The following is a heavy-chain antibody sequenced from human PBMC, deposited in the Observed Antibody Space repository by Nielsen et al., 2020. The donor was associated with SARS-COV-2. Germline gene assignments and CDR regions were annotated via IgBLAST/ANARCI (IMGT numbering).Heavy chain of an antibody. D-gene: IGHD3-3*01. CDR3: ARLSNFWSGYNDY. V-gene: IGHV3-33*01. J-gene: IGHJ4*02. CDR1: GFTFSSYG. Sequence: GESLKISCAASGFTFSSYGMHWVRQAPGKGLEWVAGIWYDGSNENYAESVKGRFTISRDNSKNTLYLQMDSLTVDDTAVYYCARLSNFWSGYNDYWGQGTLVIVSS. CDR2: IWYDGSNE.